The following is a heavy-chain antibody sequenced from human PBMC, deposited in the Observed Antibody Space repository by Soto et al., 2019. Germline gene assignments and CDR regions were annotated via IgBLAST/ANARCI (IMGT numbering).Heavy chain of an antibody. J-gene: IGHJ6*02. CDR2: ISYDGSNK. D-gene: IGHD3-10*01. CDR3: AREWYYGSGSYYGNYYGMDV. V-gene: IGHV3-30-3*01. Sequence: VQLVESGGDLVQPGGSLRLSCAASGFTFSSYAMHWVRQAPGKGLEWVAVISYDGSNKYYADSVKGRFTISRDNSKNTLYLQMNSLRAEDTAVYYCAREWYYGSGSYYGNYYGMDVWGQGTTVTVSS. CDR1: GFTFSSYA.